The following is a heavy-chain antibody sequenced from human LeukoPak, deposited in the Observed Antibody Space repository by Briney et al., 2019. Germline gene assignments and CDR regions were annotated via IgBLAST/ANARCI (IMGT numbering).Heavy chain of an antibody. CDR1: GGSISSYY. Sequence: SETLSLTCTVSGGSISSYYWSWIRQPAGKGLEWIGRIYTSGSTNYNPSLKSRVTMSVDTSKNQFSLKLSSVTAADTAVYYCARDYDILTGYYTPFGYWGQGTLVTVSS. V-gene: IGHV4-4*07. CDR3: ARDYDILTGYYTPFGY. J-gene: IGHJ4*02. D-gene: IGHD3-9*01. CDR2: IYTSGST.